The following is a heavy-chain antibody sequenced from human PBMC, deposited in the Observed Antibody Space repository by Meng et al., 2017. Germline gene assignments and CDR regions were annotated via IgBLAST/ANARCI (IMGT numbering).Heavy chain of an antibody. CDR1: GGSISSYY. Sequence: GSLRLSCTVSGGSISSYYWSWIRQPPGKGLEWIGYIYYSESTNYNPSLKSRVTISVDTSKNQFSLKLSSVTAADTAVYYCARDRIGVAAAANYYYGMDVWGQGTTVTVSS. D-gene: IGHD6-13*01. CDR3: ARDRIGVAAAANYYYGMDV. CDR2: IYYSEST. J-gene: IGHJ6*02. V-gene: IGHV4-59*01.